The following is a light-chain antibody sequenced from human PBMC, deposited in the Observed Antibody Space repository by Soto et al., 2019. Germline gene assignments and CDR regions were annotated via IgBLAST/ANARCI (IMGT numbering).Light chain of an antibody. V-gene: IGKV1-27*01. CDR3: QKHNGVPLT. CDR2: AAS. J-gene: IGKJ4*01. CDR1: QGIKNY. Sequence: DIQMTQSPSSLSASVGDRVTITCRASQGIKNYLAWYQQKPGKVPKLLIYAASTLQSGVPSRFSGSGYGTDFSLTISGLQPEEVASYYCQKHNGVPLTFGGGTKVEIK.